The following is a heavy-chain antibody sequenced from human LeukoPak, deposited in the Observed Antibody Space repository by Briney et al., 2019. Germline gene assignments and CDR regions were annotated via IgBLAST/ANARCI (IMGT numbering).Heavy chain of an antibody. D-gene: IGHD3-16*02. Sequence: SETLSLTCTVSGGSITDHFWSWVRRSPGKGLEWIGFMHHSGSANSNPSLRSRVTISMDTSKNQFSLKMASVTAADTAVYYCARRLGQYDYVWGSYRYFYMDVWGKGTTVTISS. CDR3: ARRLGQYDYVWGSYRYFYMDV. CDR1: GGSITDHF. J-gene: IGHJ6*03. V-gene: IGHV4-59*11. CDR2: MHHSGSA.